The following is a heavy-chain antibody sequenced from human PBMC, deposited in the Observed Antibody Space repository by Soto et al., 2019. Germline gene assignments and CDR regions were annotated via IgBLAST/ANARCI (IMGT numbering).Heavy chain of an antibody. J-gene: IGHJ4*02. CDR1: GFSFSSYA. CDR2: ISGSGIIT. CDR3: AKDIRGLRGAYYFDN. D-gene: IGHD3-10*01. Sequence: EVQLLESGGGLVQPGGSLRLSCAASGFSFSSYAMTWVRQAPGKGLEWVSAISGSGIITYYADSVKGRFTISRDNSKNTLDLQMNSLRAEDTAVYYCAKDIRGLRGAYYFDNWGQGILVTVSS. V-gene: IGHV3-23*01.